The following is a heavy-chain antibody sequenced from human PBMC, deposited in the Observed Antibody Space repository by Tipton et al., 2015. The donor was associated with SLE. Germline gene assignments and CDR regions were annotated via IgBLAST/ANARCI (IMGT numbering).Heavy chain of an antibody. J-gene: IGHJ4*02. Sequence: SLRLSCAASGFTFSIYSLHWVRQAPGKGLEWVTFISYDGNNKKYADSVKGRFAVSRDNSENTVYLEMDNLNPDDTAVYYCARDESAFGQLHYWGQGTPVTVSS. CDR1: GFTFSIYS. V-gene: IGHV3-30*09. D-gene: IGHD5-24*01. CDR2: ISYDGNNK. CDR3: ARDESAFGQLHY.